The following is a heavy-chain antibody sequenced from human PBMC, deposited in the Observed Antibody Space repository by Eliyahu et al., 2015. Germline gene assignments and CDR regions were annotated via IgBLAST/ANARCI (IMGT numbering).Heavy chain of an antibody. CDR2: IYSGGST. D-gene: IGHD3-10*01. V-gene: IGHV3-53*01. CDR3: AREEAMVRGNDAFDI. Sequence: EVQLVESGGGLIQPGGSLRLSCAASGFTVSSNYMSWVRQAPGKGLEWVSVIYSGGSTYYADSVKGRFTISRDNSKNTLYLQMNSLRAEDTAVYYCAREEAMVRGNDAFDIWGQGTMVTVSS. CDR1: GFTVSSNY. J-gene: IGHJ3*02.